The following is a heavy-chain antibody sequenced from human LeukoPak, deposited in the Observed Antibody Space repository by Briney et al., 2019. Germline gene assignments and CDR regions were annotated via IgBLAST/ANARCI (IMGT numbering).Heavy chain of an antibody. V-gene: IGHV6-1*01. D-gene: IGHD6-13*01. CDR1: GDSVSSYGAA. CDR2: TYYMSKWYT. CDR3: AREARSDWYLYYFDS. Sequence: SQTLLLTCAISGDSVSSYGAAWDWVRQSPSRGLEWLGRTYYMSKWYTDYAESVERRISINPDTSNNQFSLQLNSVTPEDTATYYCAREARSDWYLYYFDSWGQGTLVTVSS. J-gene: IGHJ4*02.